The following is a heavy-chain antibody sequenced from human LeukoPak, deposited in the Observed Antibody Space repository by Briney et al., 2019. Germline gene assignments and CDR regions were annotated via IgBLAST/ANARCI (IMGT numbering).Heavy chain of an antibody. Sequence: VDDVKISCKASGYSLTSYSIGWMRQLPGKGLDGMGIIYPCYSNTRYNPSFQGQVTMSADNSISIPCLQWSSLRASDSAMYYCARHGRSGYDLGEPYWGQGTLVTVSS. D-gene: IGHD5-12*01. V-gene: IGHV5-51*01. CDR2: IYPCYSNT. CDR3: ARHGRSGYDLGEPY. J-gene: IGHJ4*02. CDR1: GYSLTSYS.